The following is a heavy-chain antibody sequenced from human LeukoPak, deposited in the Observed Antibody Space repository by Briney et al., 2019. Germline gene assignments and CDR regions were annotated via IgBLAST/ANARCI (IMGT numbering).Heavy chain of an antibody. CDR2: ISSNSYYI. D-gene: IGHD3-22*01. CDR3: ARVGLFDALDI. Sequence: EGSLRLSRAAPVYSFSSYSMNWVRQAPGKGLEWVSSISSNSYYIYYADSVKGRFTISRDNAKNSLYLQMNSLRAEDTAVYYCARVGLFDALDIWGRGTMVTVAS. CDR1: VYSFSSYS. J-gene: IGHJ3*02. V-gene: IGHV3-21*01.